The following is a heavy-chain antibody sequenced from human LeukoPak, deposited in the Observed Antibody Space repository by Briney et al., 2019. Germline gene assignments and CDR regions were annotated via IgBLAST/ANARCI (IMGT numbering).Heavy chain of an antibody. Sequence: GGSLRLSCAASGFSFSSYCMHWVRQAPGKGLEWVAVISYDGSNKYYADSVKGRFTISRDNSKNTLYLQMNSLRAEDTAVYYCAKGQYRGGVGDLDIWGQGTMVTVSS. D-gene: IGHD3-16*01. V-gene: IGHV3-30*18. CDR3: AKGQYRGGVGDLDI. CDR2: ISYDGSNK. J-gene: IGHJ3*02. CDR1: GFSFSSYC.